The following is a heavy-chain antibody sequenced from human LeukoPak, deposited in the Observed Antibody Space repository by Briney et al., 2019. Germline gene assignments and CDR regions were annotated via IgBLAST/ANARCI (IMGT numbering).Heavy chain of an antibody. CDR3: ARVGYGDSSYYYYYYMDV. CDR1: GGTFSSYA. CDR2: IIPTSGAA. D-gene: IGHD4-17*01. Sequence: SVKVSCKASGGTFSSYAINWVRQAPGQGLEWMGGIIPTSGAANYAQKFQGRVTMTTDESTSTAFMELSSLRSEDTAVYYCARVGYGDSSYYYYYYMDVWGKGTTVTVSS. J-gene: IGHJ6*03. V-gene: IGHV1-69*05.